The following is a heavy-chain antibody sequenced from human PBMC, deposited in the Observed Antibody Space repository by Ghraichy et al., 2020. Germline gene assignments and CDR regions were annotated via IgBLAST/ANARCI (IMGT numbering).Heavy chain of an antibody. V-gene: IGHV1-69*10. CDR2: IIPILGIA. D-gene: IGHD2-15*01. CDR1: GGTFSSYA. CDR3: ARGGLYCSGGSCYLNYFDY. J-gene: IGHJ4*02. Sequence: KVSCKASGGTFSSYAISWVRQAPGQGLEWMGGIIPILGIANYAQKFQGRVTITADKSTSTAYMELSSLRSEDTAVYYCARGGLYCSGGSCYLNYFDYWGQGTLVTVSS.